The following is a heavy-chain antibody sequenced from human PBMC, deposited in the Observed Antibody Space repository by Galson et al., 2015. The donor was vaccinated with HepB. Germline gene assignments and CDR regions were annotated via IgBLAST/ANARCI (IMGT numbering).Heavy chain of an antibody. D-gene: IGHD1-26*01. CDR2: IRYDGSNK. J-gene: IGHJ3*02. CDR1: GFTFSSYG. Sequence: SLRLSCAASGFTFSSYGMHWVRQAPGKGLEWVAFIRYDGSNKYYADSVKGRFTISRDNSKNTLYLQMNSLRAEDTAVYYCAKDQWEPYTDAFDIWGRGTMVTVSS. V-gene: IGHV3-30*02. CDR3: AKDQWEPYTDAFDI.